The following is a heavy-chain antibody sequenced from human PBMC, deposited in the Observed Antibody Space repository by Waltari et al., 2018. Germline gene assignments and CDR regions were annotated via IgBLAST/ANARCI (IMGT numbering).Heavy chain of an antibody. J-gene: IGHJ4*02. CDR2: IRYDGSNK. CDR3: ATNYDFWSAESYFDY. CDR1: GFTFSSYG. D-gene: IGHD3-3*01. V-gene: IGHV3-30*02. Sequence: QVQLVESGGGVVQTGGSLRLSCAASGFTFSSYGMHWVRQAPGKGLEWVAFIRYDGSNKYYADSVKGRFTISRDNSKNTLYLQMNSLRAEDTAVYYCATNYDFWSAESYFDYWGQGTLVTVSS.